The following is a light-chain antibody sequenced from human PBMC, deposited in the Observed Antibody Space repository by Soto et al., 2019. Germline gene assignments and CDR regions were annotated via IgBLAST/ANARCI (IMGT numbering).Light chain of an antibody. Sequence: EIQVSLSLSALSVSVGERVTITCRASQSISNYLAWYQQKPGKAPKLLIYAASTLKSGVPSRFSGSGSGTDFTLTISILQPEDFTRYYSQQYACPPHPFGDGTKVAIK. V-gene: IGKV1-9*01. CDR2: AAS. CDR3: QQYACPPHP. J-gene: IGKJ1*01. CDR1: QSISNY.